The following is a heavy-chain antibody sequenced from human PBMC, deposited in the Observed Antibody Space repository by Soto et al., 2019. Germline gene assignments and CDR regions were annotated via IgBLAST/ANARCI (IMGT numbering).Heavy chain of an antibody. Sequence: GGSLRLSCAASGFAFSSYTMNWVRQAPGKGLEWVSSISGSDRKIYYADSVKGRPTISRDNSKNSLYLQMNSLRAEDTAVYYCARIVATIYYYYHGMDVWGQGTTVTVSS. CDR3: ARIVATIYYYYHGMDV. CDR1: GFAFSSYT. V-gene: IGHV3-21*01. J-gene: IGHJ6*02. D-gene: IGHD5-12*01. CDR2: ISGSDRKI.